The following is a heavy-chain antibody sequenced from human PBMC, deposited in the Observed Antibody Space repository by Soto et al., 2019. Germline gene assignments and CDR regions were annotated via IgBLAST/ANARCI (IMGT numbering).Heavy chain of an antibody. J-gene: IGHJ4*02. D-gene: IGHD3-3*01. CDR3: ARLHPRLYYDFWSGYYGGTFDY. CDR1: GGSISSSSYY. CDR2: IYYSGST. Sequence: QLQLQESGPGLVKPSETLSLTCTVSGGSISSSSYYWGWIRQPPGKGLEWIGSIYYSGSTYYNPSLWSRVTISVDTSKSQFSLKLSSVTAADTAVYYCARLHPRLYYDFWSGYYGGTFDYWGQGTLVTVSS. V-gene: IGHV4-39*01.